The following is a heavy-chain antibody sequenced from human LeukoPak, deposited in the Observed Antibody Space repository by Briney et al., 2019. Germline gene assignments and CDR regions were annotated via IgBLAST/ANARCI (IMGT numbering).Heavy chain of an antibody. D-gene: IGHD3-10*01. CDR2: INHSGST. CDR1: GGSFSGYY. V-gene: IGHV4-34*01. Sequence: SETLSLTCAVYGGSFSGYYWSWIRQPPGKGLEWIGEINHSGSTNYNPSLKSRVTISVDTSKNQFSLKLSSVTAADTAVYYCARVVGSIAMVRGVKGYYFDYWGQGTLVTVSS. CDR3: ARVVGSIAMVRGVKGYYFDY. J-gene: IGHJ4*02.